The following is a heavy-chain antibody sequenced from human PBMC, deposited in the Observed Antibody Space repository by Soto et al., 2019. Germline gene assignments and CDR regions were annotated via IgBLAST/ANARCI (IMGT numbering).Heavy chain of an antibody. CDR3: ARDPNGDYVGAFDF. V-gene: IGHV3-23*01. J-gene: IGHJ3*01. D-gene: IGHD4-17*01. Sequence: EVQVLESGGGLEQPGGSLRLSCVASGIIFRNYAMIWVRQAPGVGLEWVSAITGVGDITYYADSVKGRFTISRDNYKSTLYLHMNNLRADDTAIYYCARDPNGDYVGAFDFWGQGIKVTVS. CDR2: ITGVGDIT. CDR1: GIIFRNYA.